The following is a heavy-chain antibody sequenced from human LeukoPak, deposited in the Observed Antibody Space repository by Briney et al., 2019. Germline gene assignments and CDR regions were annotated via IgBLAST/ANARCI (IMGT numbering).Heavy chain of an antibody. D-gene: IGHD6-13*01. Sequence: SETLSLTCTVSGGSISSGSYYWSWIRQPAGKGLEWIGRIYTSGSTNYNPSLKSRVTISVDTSKNQFSLKLSSVTAADTAVYYCARHGVSDSSSWYAEYFQHWGQGTLVTVSS. CDR3: ARHGVSDSSSWYAEYFQH. V-gene: IGHV4-61*02. CDR1: GGSISSGSYY. CDR2: IYTSGST. J-gene: IGHJ1*01.